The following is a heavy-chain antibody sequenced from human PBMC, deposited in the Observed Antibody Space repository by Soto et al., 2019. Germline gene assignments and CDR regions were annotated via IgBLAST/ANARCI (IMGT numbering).Heavy chain of an antibody. V-gene: IGHV4-59*01. CDR3: ARDGASWYKHYYYMDV. CDR1: GGSISSYY. Sequence: SETLSLTCTVSGGSISSYYWSWIRQPPGKGLEWIGYIYYSGSTNYNPSLKSRVTISVDTSKNQFSLKLSSVTAADTAVYYCARDGASWYKHYYYMDVWGKGTTVTVSS. CDR2: IYYSGST. D-gene: IGHD6-13*01. J-gene: IGHJ6*03.